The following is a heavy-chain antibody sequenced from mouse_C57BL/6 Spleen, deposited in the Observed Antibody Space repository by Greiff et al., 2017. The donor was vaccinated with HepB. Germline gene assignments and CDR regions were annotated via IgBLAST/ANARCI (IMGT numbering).Heavy chain of an antibody. Sequence: EVHLVESGPELVKPGASVKISCKASGYSFTGYYMNWVKQRPGKSLEWIGEINPSTGGTTYNQKFKAKATLTVYKSSSTAYMQLKSLTSEDSAVYYCARGEFTTVVADYYAMDYWGQGTSVTVSS. CDR3: ARGEFTTVVADYYAMDY. CDR2: INPSTGGT. CDR1: GYSFTGYY. D-gene: IGHD1-1*01. V-gene: IGHV1-42*01. J-gene: IGHJ4*01.